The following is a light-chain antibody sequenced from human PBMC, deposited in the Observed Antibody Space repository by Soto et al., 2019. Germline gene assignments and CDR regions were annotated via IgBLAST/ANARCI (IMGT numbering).Light chain of an antibody. CDR1: QTFRNNY. V-gene: IGKV3D-20*02. Sequence: EFVLTQSPGTLSLSPGERATLSCRAGQTFRNNYLAWYQQKPGQAPRLLIYDASSRATGIPDRFSGGGSGTDFTLTISRLEPEDCAVYYCQQYNYWQWTFGQGTKVDI. CDR3: QQYNYWQWT. CDR2: DAS. J-gene: IGKJ1*01.